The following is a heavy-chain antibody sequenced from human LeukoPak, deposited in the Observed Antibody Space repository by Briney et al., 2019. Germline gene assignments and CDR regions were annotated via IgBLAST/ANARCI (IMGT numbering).Heavy chain of an antibody. Sequence: TMTLPSADHRYIIRRGDGRECRWRPPPKRQEKIGSIYHSGSTYYNPSLKSRVTISVDTSKNQFSLKLSSVTAADTAVYYCARDTGDGYNSYFDYWGQGTLVTVSS. J-gene: IGHJ4*02. D-gene: IGHD5-24*01. CDR3: ARDTGDGYNSYFDY. V-gene: IGHV4-38-2*02. CDR2: IYHSGST. CDR1: RYIIRRGDG.